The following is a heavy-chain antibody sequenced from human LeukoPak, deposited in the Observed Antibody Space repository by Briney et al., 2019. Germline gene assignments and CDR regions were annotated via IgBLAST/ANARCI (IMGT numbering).Heavy chain of an antibody. Sequence: PGGSLRLSCAASGFTFSDYYMSWIRQAPGKGLEWVSYISSSGSTIYYADSVKGRFTISRDNAKNSLYLQMNSLRAEDTAVYYCARDRGYCSSTSCYTEFDYWGQGTLVTVSS. D-gene: IGHD2-2*02. CDR3: ARDRGYCSSTSCYTEFDY. V-gene: IGHV3-11*01. J-gene: IGHJ4*02. CDR1: GFTFSDYY. CDR2: ISSSGSTI.